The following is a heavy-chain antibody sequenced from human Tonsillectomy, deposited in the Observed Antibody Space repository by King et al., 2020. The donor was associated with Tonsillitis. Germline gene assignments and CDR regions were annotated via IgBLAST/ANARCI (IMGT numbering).Heavy chain of an antibody. CDR1: GGSFSGYY. V-gene: IGHV4-34*01. CDR3: ARGGYTYAYRNDAFDI. CDR2: INHSGST. J-gene: IGHJ3*02. D-gene: IGHD3-16*01. Sequence: VQLQQWGAGLLKPSETLSLTCAVYGGSFSGYYWSGIRQSPGKGLEWIVEINHSGSTNYNPSLKSRVTISVDTSKNHFSLKQSSVTAADTAVYYCARGGYTYAYRNDAFDIWGQGTMVTVSS.